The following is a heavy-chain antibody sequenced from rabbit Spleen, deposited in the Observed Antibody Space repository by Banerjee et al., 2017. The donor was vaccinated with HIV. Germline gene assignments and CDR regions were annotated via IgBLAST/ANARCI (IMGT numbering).Heavy chain of an antibody. CDR1: GVSFSDNDV. CDR3: ARGYAGYTESGYNRGLSM. J-gene: IGHJ4*01. Sequence: QAQLEEAGGVLVNPEGSLTLSCKASGVSFSDNDVMCWVRPAAGKGLEWVGCFYTGGSRSTYGANRAKGRFTISEPASSTVALQLTSLTVADMASYICARGYAGYTESGYNRGLSMWGPGPLVTV. D-gene: IGHD7-1*01. CDR2: FYTGGSRST. V-gene: IGHV1S45*01.